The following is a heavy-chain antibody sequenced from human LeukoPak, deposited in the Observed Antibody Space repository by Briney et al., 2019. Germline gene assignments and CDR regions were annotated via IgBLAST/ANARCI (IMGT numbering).Heavy chain of an antibody. CDR3: ARHGYNYGFDY. CDR1: GFTFSSYV. D-gene: IGHD5-24*01. J-gene: IGHJ4*02. CDR2: IWYDGSNK. V-gene: IGHV3-33*08. Sequence: QPGRSLRLSCAASGFTFSSYVIHWVRQAPGKGLEWVAVIWYDGSNKYYVDSVKGRFTISRDISKNTLYLQMNSLSAEDTAVYYCARHGYNYGFDYWGQGTLVTVSS.